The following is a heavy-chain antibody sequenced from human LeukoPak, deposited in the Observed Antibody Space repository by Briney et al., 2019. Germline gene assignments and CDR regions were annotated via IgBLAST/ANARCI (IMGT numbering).Heavy chain of an antibody. V-gene: IGHV3-23*01. CDR3: AKDQGYYDFWSGFDY. J-gene: IGHJ4*02. Sequence: GGSLRLSCAASGLHFSSYAMSWVRQAPGKGQEWVSAISGSGGSTYYADSVKGRFTISRDNSKNTLYLQMNSLRAEDTAVYYCAKDQGYYDFWSGFDYWGQGTLVTVSS. CDR1: GLHFSSYA. D-gene: IGHD3-3*01. CDR2: ISGSGGST.